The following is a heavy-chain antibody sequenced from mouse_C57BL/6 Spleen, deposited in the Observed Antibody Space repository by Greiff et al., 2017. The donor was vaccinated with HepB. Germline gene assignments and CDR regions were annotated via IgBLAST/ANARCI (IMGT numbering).Heavy chain of an antibody. Sequence: QVQLQQSGPGLVQPSQSLSITCTVSGFSLTSYGVHWVRQSPGKGLEWLGVIWRGGSTDYNAAFMSRLSITKDNSKSQVFFKMNSLQADDTAIYYCAKGDYGNPYYFDYWGQGTTLTVSS. J-gene: IGHJ2*01. CDR2: IWRGGST. CDR1: GFSLTSYG. CDR3: AKGDYGNPYYFDY. D-gene: IGHD2-1*01. V-gene: IGHV2-5*01.